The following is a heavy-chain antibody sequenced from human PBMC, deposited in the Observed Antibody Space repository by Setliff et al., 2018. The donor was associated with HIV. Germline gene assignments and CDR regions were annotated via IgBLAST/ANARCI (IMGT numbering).Heavy chain of an antibody. J-gene: IGHJ5*02. CDR3: ATYADRESNRFDP. Sequence: PSETLSLTCAVYCGSFSGYYWSWIRQHPGKGLEWIGEINHSGSTDYNTSLKSRLTITVDTSKNQFSLQLSSVTAADTAVDYCATYADRESNRFDPWGQGTQVTVSS. V-gene: IGHV4-34*01. CDR2: INHSGST. D-gene: IGHD3-10*01. CDR1: CGSFSGYY.